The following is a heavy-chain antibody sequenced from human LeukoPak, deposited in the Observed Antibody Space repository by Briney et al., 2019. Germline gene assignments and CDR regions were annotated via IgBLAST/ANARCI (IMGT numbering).Heavy chain of an antibody. D-gene: IGHD4-17*01. Sequence: SETLSLTGTAPVGSIISNYWNWIRQPPGKGLEGIGYIYYSGSTNYNPSLKSRVTILVDTSKNQFSLKLSSVTAADTAVYYCARNPSSDYGDYGYFDYWGQGTLVTVSS. J-gene: IGHJ4*02. V-gene: IGHV4-59*12. CDR2: IYYSGST. CDR3: ARNPSSDYGDYGYFDY. CDR1: VGSIISNY.